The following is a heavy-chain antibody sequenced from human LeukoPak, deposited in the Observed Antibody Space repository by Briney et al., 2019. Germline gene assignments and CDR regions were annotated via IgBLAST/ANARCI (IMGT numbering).Heavy chain of an antibody. Sequence: SETLSLTCAVYGGSFSGYYWSWIRQPPGKGLEWIGEINHSGSTNYNPSLKSRVTISVDTSKNQFSLKLSSVTAADTAVYHCARVFRGYYYYYMDVWGKGTTVTVSS. CDR1: GGSFSGYY. CDR3: ARVFRGYYYYYMDV. V-gene: IGHV4-34*01. CDR2: INHSGST. J-gene: IGHJ6*03.